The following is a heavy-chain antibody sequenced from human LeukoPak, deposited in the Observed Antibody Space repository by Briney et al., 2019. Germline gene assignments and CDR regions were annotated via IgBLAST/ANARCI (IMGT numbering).Heavy chain of an antibody. J-gene: IGHJ6*03. V-gene: IGHV3-49*04. CDR1: GFTFDDYA. CDR3: TSEMATIAGDYYYMDV. Sequence: GGSLRLSCTASGFTFDDYAMTWVRQAPGKGLEWVGFIRSKIYGGTPEYAASVKGRFTISRDDSKGIAYLQMNSLKTEDTAVYYCTSEMATIAGDYYYMDVWGQGTMVTVSS. D-gene: IGHD5-24*01. CDR2: IRSKIYGGTP.